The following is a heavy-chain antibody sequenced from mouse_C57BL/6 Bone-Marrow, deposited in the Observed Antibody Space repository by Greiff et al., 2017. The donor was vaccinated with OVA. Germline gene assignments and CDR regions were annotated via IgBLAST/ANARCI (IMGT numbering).Heavy chain of an antibody. Sequence: QVTLKVSGPGLLQPSQTLSLTCSFSGFSLSAYGLGVGWIRQPPGKGLDWLAYIWWDDDKYYNPVLKSRLTISKDTSKNQVFLKIANLDTADTATYYCSRIEQLAWFAYWGQGTLVTVSA. V-gene: IGHV8-8*01. CDR1: GFSLSAYGLG. D-gene: IGHD4-1*02. CDR3: SRIEQLAWFAY. J-gene: IGHJ3*01. CDR2: IWWDDDK.